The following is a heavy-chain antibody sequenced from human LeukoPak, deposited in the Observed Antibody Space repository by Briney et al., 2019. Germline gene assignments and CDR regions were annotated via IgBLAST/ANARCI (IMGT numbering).Heavy chain of an antibody. V-gene: IGHV3-74*01. CDR1: GFTFSNFW. Sequence: GGSLRLSCAASGFTFSNFWMHWVRHAPGKGLVWVSLINSDGSRANYADSVKGRFTISRDNAKNTLYLQMNRLRAEDTAVYYCARDLGAHYCSSTSCNYWGQGTLVTVSS. J-gene: IGHJ4*02. D-gene: IGHD2-2*01. CDR2: INSDGSRA. CDR3: ARDLGAHYCSSTSCNY.